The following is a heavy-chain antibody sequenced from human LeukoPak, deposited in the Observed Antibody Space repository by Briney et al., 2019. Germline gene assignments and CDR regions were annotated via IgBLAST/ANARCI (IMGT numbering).Heavy chain of an antibody. CDR2: FYPEDGET. Sequence: ASVKVSCKVSGYTLTELSMHWVRQAPGKGLEWMGGFYPEDGETIYAQKFQGRVTMTEDTSTDTAYMELSSLRSEATDVYYCATDGVTIFGVGTLGYWGQGTLVTVSS. D-gene: IGHD3-3*01. CDR3: ATDGVTIFGVGTLGY. J-gene: IGHJ4*02. CDR1: GYTLTELS. V-gene: IGHV1-24*01.